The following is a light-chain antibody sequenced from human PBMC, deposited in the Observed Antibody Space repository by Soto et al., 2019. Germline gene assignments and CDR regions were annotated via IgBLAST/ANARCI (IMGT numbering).Light chain of an antibody. J-gene: IGLJ1*01. CDR3: AAWDDSLNGYYV. V-gene: IGLV1-44*01. CDR1: SSNIGSNT. Sequence: HSVLTQPPSASGTPGQRVTMSCSGSSSNIGSNTVNWYQQLPGTAPKLLIYSNNQRPSGVPDRFSGSKSGTSASLAISGLQSEDEADYYCAAWDDSLNGYYVFGTGTKVTV. CDR2: SNN.